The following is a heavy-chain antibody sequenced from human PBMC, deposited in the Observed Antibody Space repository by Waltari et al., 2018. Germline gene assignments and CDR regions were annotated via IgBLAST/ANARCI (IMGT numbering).Heavy chain of an antibody. J-gene: IGHJ4*02. CDR2: IDFSGFS. D-gene: IGHD3-3*01. V-gene: IGHV4-39*01. Sequence: QLLLQESGPGLVTPSATLSLTCTVSVGSVSSTGDFWGWAWIRQPPGKGLAWIGTIDFSGFSYCNPSLRSQLSLSVSASRNQIFLGLTSVSAADTAVYFCAGHDGRGGFFDYWGQGTLVNVSS. CDR3: AGHDGRGGFFDY. CDR1: VGSVSSTGDF.